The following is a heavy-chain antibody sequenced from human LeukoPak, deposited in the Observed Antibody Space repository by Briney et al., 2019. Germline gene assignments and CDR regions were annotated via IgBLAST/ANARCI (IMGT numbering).Heavy chain of an antibody. J-gene: IGHJ4*02. V-gene: IGHV1-3*01. Sequence: GASVKVSCKASGYTFTSYAMHWVRQAPGQRLEWMGWINAGNGNTKYSQKSQGRVTITRDTSASTAYMELSSLRSEDTAVYYCAGGGVDIVATMTFWGQGTLVTVSS. CDR2: INAGNGNT. CDR1: GYTFTSYA. D-gene: IGHD5-12*01. CDR3: AGGGVDIVATMTF.